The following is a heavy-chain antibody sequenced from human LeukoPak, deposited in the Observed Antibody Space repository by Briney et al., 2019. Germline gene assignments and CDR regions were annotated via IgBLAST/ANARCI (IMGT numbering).Heavy chain of an antibody. CDR3: ARPYSGSYSYRPFDL. J-gene: IGHJ3*01. V-gene: IGHV5-10-1*01. D-gene: IGHD1-26*01. CDR2: TDPSDSYI. Sequence: GESLKISCKASGYSFTSYWISWVRQMAGKGLEWMGNTDPSDSYINYSPSFQGHVTISADKSVSTAYLQWSSLKASDTAMYFCARPYSGSYSYRPFDLWGQGTMVTVSS. CDR1: GYSFTSYW.